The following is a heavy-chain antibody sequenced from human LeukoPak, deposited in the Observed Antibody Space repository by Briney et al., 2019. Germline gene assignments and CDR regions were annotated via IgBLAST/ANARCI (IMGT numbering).Heavy chain of an antibody. CDR2: IIPMHGPA. V-gene: IGHV1-69*05. CDR3: ARGAHSGSFSSWFHP. D-gene: IGHD3-10*01. J-gene: IGHJ5*02. CDR1: GGTFNKYA. Sequence: SVKVSCKASGGTFNKYAITWVRQAPGQGLEWMGGIIPMHGPAGYAQDFQGRVTITTDESTSTAYMELSSLKSEDTALYYCARGAHSGSFSSWFHPWGQGTLVTVSS.